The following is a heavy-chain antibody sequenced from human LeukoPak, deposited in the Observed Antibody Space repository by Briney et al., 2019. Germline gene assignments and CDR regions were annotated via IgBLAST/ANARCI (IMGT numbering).Heavy chain of an antibody. D-gene: IGHD6-13*01. J-gene: IGHJ4*02. Sequence: SETLSLTCTVSGGSISSSSYYWGWIRQPPGKGLEWIGSIYYSGSTYYNPSLKGRVTISVDTSKNQFSLKLNSMTAADTAVYYCAGHVSAAAGGRWGQGTLVTVSS. CDR2: IYYSGST. CDR3: AGHVSAAAGGR. V-gene: IGHV4-39*07. CDR1: GGSISSSSYY.